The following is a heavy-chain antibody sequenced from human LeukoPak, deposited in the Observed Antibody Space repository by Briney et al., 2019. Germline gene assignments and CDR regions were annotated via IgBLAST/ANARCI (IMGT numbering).Heavy chain of an antibody. CDR2: ISYDGSNK. V-gene: IGHV3-30*04. J-gene: IGHJ4*02. D-gene: IGHD1-20*01. CDR1: GFTFSSYA. CDR3: ARGNNFAFDY. Sequence: PGRSLRLSCAASGFTFSSYAMHWVRQAPGKGLEWVAVISYDGSNKYYADSVKGRFTISRDNSKNTLYLQMNSLRAEDTAVYYCARGNNFAFDYWGQGTLVTVSS.